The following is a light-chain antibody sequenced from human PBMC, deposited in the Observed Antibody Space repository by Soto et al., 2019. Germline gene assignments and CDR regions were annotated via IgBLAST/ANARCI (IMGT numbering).Light chain of an antibody. CDR1: QSVSSN. V-gene: IGKV3-15*01. Sequence: EIVISQSPSTLSVSPGERATLSCRASQSVSSNLAWYQQKPGQAPSLLIYGASTRATGIPARFSGSGSGTEFTLTISSLQSEDFAVYYCQQYNNWPRTFGQGTKVDI. J-gene: IGKJ1*01. CDR2: GAS. CDR3: QQYNNWPRT.